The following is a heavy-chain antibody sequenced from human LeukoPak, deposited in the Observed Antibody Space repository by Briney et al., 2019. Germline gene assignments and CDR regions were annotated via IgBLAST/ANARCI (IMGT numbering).Heavy chain of an antibody. Sequence: GGSLRLSCAASGFTFSSYAMGWVRQAPGKGLEWVSAISGSGGSTYYADSVKGRFTISRDNSKNTLYLQMNSLRAEDTAVYYCAKVPPIFGVVIADYWGQGTLVTVSS. D-gene: IGHD3-3*01. V-gene: IGHV3-23*01. CDR2: ISGSGGST. CDR3: AKVPPIFGVVIADY. CDR1: GFTFSSYA. J-gene: IGHJ4*02.